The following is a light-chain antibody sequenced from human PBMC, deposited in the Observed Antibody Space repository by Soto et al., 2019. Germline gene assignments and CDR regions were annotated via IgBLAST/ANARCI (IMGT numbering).Light chain of an antibody. CDR1: QSVSSSY. CDR3: QQYGSSSWT. Sequence: EIVLTQSPGNLSLSPGERATLSCRASQSVSSSYFAWYQQRFGQAPRLLIYGASSRATGIPDRFSGSGSGIDFTLTISRLELEDFAVYYCQQYGSSSWTFGQGTKVEIK. J-gene: IGKJ1*01. V-gene: IGKV3-20*01. CDR2: GAS.